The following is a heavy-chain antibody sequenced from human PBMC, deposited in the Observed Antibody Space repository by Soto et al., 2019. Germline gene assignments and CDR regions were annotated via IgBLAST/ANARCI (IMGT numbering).Heavy chain of an antibody. CDR1: GCSISSGGYS. Sequence: SETLSLICALSGCSISSGGYSLSWIRQQPGKGLEWIGYIYHSGSTYYNPSPKSRVTISVDTSKNQFSLKVNSVTAEDTAVYYCVRGDNWNDEASDYWGQGTLVTVSS. CDR3: VRGDNWNDEASDY. CDR2: IYHSGST. D-gene: IGHD1-1*01. J-gene: IGHJ4*02. V-gene: IGHV4-30-2*01.